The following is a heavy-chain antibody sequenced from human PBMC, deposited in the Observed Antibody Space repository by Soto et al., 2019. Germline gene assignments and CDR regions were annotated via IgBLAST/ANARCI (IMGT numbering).Heavy chain of an antibody. CDR3: ARFSGNAFDI. CDR1: GGSISSSSYN. CDR2: IYYNGDT. V-gene: IGHV4-39*01. Sequence: PSETLSLTCSVSGGSISSSSYNWDWIRQPPGKGLEWIGTIYYNGDTDYNPSLKSRATISVDASGYQFSLKLSSVTAADTSIYYCARFSGNAFDIWGHGTMVTVSS. J-gene: IGHJ3*02.